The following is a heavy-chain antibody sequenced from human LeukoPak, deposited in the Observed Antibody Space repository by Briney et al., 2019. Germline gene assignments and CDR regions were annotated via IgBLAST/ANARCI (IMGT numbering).Heavy chain of an antibody. CDR2: INHSGST. CDR1: GGSFSGYY. CDR3: ARNVSRGEPGGAFDM. Sequence: SETLSLTCAVYGGSFSGYYWSWIRQPPGKGLEWIGEINHSGSTNYNPSLKSRVTISVDTSRNQFSLELRTATAADTAMYYCARNVSRGEPGGAFDMWGQGTMVTVSS. J-gene: IGHJ3*02. V-gene: IGHV4-34*01. D-gene: IGHD3-16*01.